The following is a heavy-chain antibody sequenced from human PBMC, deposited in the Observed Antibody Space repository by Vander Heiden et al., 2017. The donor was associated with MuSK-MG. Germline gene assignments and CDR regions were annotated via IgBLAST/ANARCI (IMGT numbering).Heavy chain of an antibody. D-gene: IGHD3-16*02. J-gene: IGHJ4*02. V-gene: IGHV4-31*02. CDR1: TCGGYY. CDR2: IYYSGST. Sequence: TCGGYYWSWIRQHPGKGLEWIGYIYYSGSTYYNPSLKSRVTISVDTSKNQFSLKVSSGAAADTAVYYCARDRYGGLDYWGQGTLVTVSS. CDR3: ARDRYGGLDY.